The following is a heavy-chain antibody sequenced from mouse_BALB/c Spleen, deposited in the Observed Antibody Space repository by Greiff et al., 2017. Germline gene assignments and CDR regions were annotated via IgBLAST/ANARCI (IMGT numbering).Heavy chain of an antibody. Sequence: EVKLVESGGGLVQPGGSLKLSCAASGFTFSSYGMSWVRQTPDKSLELVATINSNGGSTYYPDSVKGRFTISRDNAKNTLYLQMSSLKSEDTAMYYCARVATALYYAMDYWGQGTSVTVSS. D-gene: IGHD1-2*01. J-gene: IGHJ4*01. V-gene: IGHV5-6-3*01. CDR3: ARVATALYYAMDY. CDR1: GFTFSSYG. CDR2: INSNGGST.